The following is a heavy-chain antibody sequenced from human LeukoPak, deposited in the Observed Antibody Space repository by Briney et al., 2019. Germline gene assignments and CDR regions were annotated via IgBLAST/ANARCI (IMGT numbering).Heavy chain of an antibody. D-gene: IGHD2-2*01. J-gene: IGHJ5*02. Sequence: GSVKVSCKASGYTFTGYYMNWVRQAPGQGLEWMGCINPNSGGTNYAQKFQSRVTKTRDTSISTAYMELSRLRSDDTAVYYCARDTCSSTSCSSGPWGQGTLVTVSS. CDR1: GYTFTGYY. V-gene: IGHV1-2*02. CDR2: INPNSGGT. CDR3: ARDTCSSTSCSSGP.